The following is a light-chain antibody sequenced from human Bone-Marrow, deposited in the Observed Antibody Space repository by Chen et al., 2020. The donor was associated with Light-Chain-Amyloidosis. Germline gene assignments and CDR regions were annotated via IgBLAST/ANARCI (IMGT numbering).Light chain of an antibody. CDR1: NIGSTS. J-gene: IGLJ3*02. Sequence: SYVLTQPSSVSVAPGKTATIACGGNNIGSTSVHWYQQTPGQAPLLVVYDDSDRPSGIPERLSGSNSGNTATLPISRVEAGDEADYYCQVWDRSSDRPVFGGGTKLTVL. CDR2: DDS. V-gene: IGLV3-21*03. CDR3: QVWDRSSDRPV.